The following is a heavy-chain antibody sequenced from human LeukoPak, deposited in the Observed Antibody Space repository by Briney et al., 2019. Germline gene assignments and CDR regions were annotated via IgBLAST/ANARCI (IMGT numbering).Heavy chain of an antibody. Sequence: GGSLRLSCAASGFTFSSYGMHWVRQAPGKGLEWVAVIWYDGSNKYYADSVKGRFTISRDNSKNTLYLQMNSLRDEDTAVYYCARDRYSGSYLASDAFDIWGQGTMVTVSS. V-gene: IGHV3-33*01. CDR2: IWYDGSNK. D-gene: IGHD1-26*01. J-gene: IGHJ3*02. CDR1: GFTFSSYG. CDR3: ARDRYSGSYLASDAFDI.